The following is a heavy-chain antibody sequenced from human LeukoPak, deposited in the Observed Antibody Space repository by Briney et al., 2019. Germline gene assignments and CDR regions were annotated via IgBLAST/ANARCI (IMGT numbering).Heavy chain of an antibody. D-gene: IGHD5-12*01. CDR2: ISAYNGNT. CDR3: AREWLRHNRGVYYYYYYMDA. J-gene: IGHJ6*03. Sequence: EASVKVSCKASGYTFTSYGISWVRQAPGQGLEWMGWISAYNGNTNYAQKLQGRVTMTTDTSTSTAYMELRSLRSDDTAVYYCAREWLRHNRGVYYYYYYMDAWGKGTTVTVSS. CDR1: GYTFTSYG. V-gene: IGHV1-18*01.